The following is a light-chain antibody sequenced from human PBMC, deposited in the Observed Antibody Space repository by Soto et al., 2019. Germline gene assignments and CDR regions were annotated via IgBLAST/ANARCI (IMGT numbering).Light chain of an antibody. CDR2: GAS. V-gene: IGKV3-20*01. J-gene: IGKJ4*01. CDR1: QSVSSSF. CDR3: QRSFSTPLT. Sequence: EIVLTQSPGTLSLSPGERATLSCRASQSVSSSFLAWYQQKPGQAPRLLIYGASSRATGIPDRFSGSGSGTDFTLTISSLQPEDFATYYCQRSFSTPLTFGGGTKVEIK.